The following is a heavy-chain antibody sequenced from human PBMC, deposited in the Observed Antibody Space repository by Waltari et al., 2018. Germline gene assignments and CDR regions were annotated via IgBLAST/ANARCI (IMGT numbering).Heavy chain of an antibody. CDR3: ANLYSSGWYGY. CDR2: ISGSGGST. V-gene: IGHV3-23*01. Sequence: EVQLLESGGGLVQPGGSLRLSCAASGFTVSRYAMSWVRQAPGKGLEWVSAISGSGGSTYYADSVKGRFTISRDNSKNTLYLQMNSLRAEDTAVYYCANLYSSGWYGYWGQGTLVIVSS. D-gene: IGHD6-19*01. CDR1: GFTVSRYA. J-gene: IGHJ4*02.